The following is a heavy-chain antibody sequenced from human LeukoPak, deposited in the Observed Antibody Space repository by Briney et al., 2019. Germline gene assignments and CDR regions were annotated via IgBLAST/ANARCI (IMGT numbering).Heavy chain of an antibody. D-gene: IGHD6-13*01. J-gene: IGHJ6*03. CDR1: GGSISSYY. CDR2: IYYSGST. V-gene: IGHV4-59*12. Sequence: SETLSLTCTVSGGSISSYYWSWIRQPPGKGLEWIGYIYYSGSTYYNPSLKSRVTISVDTSKNQFSLKLSSVTAADTAVYYCARTTSSSWHYYYYYMDVWGKGTTVTVSS. CDR3: ARTTSSSWHYYYYYMDV.